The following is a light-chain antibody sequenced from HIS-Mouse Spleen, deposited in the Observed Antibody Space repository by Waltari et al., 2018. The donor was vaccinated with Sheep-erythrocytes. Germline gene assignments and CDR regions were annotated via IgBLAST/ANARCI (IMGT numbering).Light chain of an antibody. J-gene: IGLJ3*02. CDR3: CSYAGSYTLV. Sequence: QSALTPPRSVSGSPGQSVTIPCTGTSSDVGGYTYVSWYQQHPGKAPKLMIYDVSKRPSGVPDRFSGSKSGNTASLTISGLQAEDEADYYCCSYAGSYTLVFGGGTKLTVL. CDR2: DVS. CDR1: SSDVGGYTY. V-gene: IGLV2-11*01.